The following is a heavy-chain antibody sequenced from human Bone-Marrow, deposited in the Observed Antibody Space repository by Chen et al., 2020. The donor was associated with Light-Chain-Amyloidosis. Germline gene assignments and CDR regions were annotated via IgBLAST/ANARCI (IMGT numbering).Heavy chain of an antibody. J-gene: IGHJ4*02. CDR1: GYTFPNYW. CDR2: IYPDDSDA. D-gene: IGHD5-12*01. CDR3: ARRRDGYNFDY. V-gene: IGHV5-51*01. Sequence: EVKKPGESLQISCKGSGYTFPNYWIGWVRQMPGKGLEWMGVIYPDDSDARYSPSFEGQVTISADKSITTAYLQWRSLKASDTAMYYCARRRDGYNFDYWGQGTLVTVSS.